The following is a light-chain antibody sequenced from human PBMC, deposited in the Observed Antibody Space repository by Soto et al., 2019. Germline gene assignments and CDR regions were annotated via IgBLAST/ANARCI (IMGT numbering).Light chain of an antibody. J-gene: IGLJ1*01. CDR2: EVS. Sequence: QSLLTQPASVSGSPGHSITISCTGTSSDVGGYNYVSWYQQHPGKAPKLMIYEVSNRPSGVSNRFSGSKSGNTASLTISGLQAEEEADYYCSSYTSSTNYVFGTGTKVTVL. V-gene: IGLV2-14*01. CDR1: SSDVGGYNY. CDR3: SSYTSSTNYV.